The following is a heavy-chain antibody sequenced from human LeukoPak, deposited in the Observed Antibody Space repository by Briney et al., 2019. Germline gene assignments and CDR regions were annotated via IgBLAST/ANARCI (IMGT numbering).Heavy chain of an antibody. V-gene: IGHV1-69*13. CDR1: GGTFSNYA. J-gene: IGHJ1*01. Sequence: SVKVSCKASGGTFSNYAISWVRQAPGQGLEWMGGIIPIFGTANYAQKFQGRVTITADESTSTAYMELSSLRSEDTAVYYCARGVDYGRPGRFQHWGQGTLVTVSS. CDR3: ARGVDYGRPGRFQH. CDR2: IIPIFGTA. D-gene: IGHD4-17*01.